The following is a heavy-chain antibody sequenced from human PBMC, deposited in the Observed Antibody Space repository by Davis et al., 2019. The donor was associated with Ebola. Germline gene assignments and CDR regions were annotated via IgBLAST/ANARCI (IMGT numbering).Heavy chain of an antibody. CDR1: GFLFSSYA. Sequence: GESLKISCAASGFLFSSYAMSWVRQAPGRGLEWVSSISASGGATFYADSVKGRIVMSRDNSNDTLYLRMSNLRAEDTAIYYCAKDLTSYYGSGDFFDYWGQGILVTVSS. J-gene: IGHJ4*02. D-gene: IGHD3-10*01. CDR3: AKDLTSYYGSGDFFDY. CDR2: ISASGGAT. V-gene: IGHV3-23*01.